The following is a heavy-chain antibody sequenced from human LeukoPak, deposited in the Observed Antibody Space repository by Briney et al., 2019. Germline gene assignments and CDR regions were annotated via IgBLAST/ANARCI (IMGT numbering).Heavy chain of an antibody. CDR3: ARVKSSGWYGAFFDY. Sequence: PSETLSLTCTVSGGSISSYYWSWIRQPPGKGLEGIGYIYYSGSTNYNPSLKSRVTISVDTSKNQFSLKLSSVTAADTAVYYCARVKSSGWYGAFFDYWGQGTLVTVSS. CDR2: IYYSGST. V-gene: IGHV4-59*01. D-gene: IGHD6-19*01. J-gene: IGHJ4*02. CDR1: GGSISSYY.